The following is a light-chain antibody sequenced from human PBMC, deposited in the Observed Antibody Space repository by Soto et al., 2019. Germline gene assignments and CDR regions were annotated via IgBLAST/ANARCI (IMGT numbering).Light chain of an antibody. Sequence: QSALTQPPSASGSPGQSVAISCTGTSSDFGGYNDVSWYQQHPGKAPKLMIYEVTKRPSGVPDRFSGSKSGNTASLTVSGLQADDEADYYCSSKAGSNNLGVVFGGGTKLTVL. V-gene: IGLV2-8*01. J-gene: IGLJ2*01. CDR1: SSDFGGYND. CDR3: SSKAGSNNLGVV. CDR2: EVT.